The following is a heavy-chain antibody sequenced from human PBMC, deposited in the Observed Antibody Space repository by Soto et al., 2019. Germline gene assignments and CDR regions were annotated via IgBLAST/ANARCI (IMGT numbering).Heavy chain of an antibody. J-gene: IGHJ6*02. CDR1: RYTFSSYG. D-gene: IGHD6-19*01. CDR3: VRSAMAGDNSYSDMDV. Sequence: ASVKVSCKTSRYTFSSYGISWVRQAPGQGLEWMGWISVYNGNTNYAQKFQGRVTLTTDTSTSTAYMELTSLRFDDTAVYYCVRSAMAGDNSYSDMDVWGQRTAVPVSS. CDR2: ISVYNGNT. V-gene: IGHV1-18*01.